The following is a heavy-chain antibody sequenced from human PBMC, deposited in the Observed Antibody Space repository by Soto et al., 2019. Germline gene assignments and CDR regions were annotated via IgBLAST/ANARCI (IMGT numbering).Heavy chain of an antibody. D-gene: IGHD4-17*01. V-gene: IGHV1-24*01. CDR3: ARDQTTGDWFDA. J-gene: IGHJ5*02. Sequence: ASVKVSCKVSGYTLTELSMHWVRQAPGKGLEWMGGFDPEDGETIYAQKFQGRVTMTEDTSTDTAYMELSSLRAEDTAVYYCARDQTTGDWFDAWGQGTLVTVSS. CDR1: GYTLTELS. CDR2: FDPEDGET.